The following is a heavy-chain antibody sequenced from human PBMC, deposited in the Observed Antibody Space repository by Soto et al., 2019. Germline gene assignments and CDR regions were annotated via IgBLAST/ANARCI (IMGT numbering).Heavy chain of an antibody. CDR1: GFTFSSYA. CDR2: ISSNGGST. J-gene: IGHJ3*02. D-gene: IGHD6-13*01. CDR3: VKDTRGSSSWLGDDAFDI. Sequence: EVQLVESGGGLVQPGGSLRLSCSASGFTFSSYAMHWVRQAPGKGLEYVSAISSNGGSTYYADSVKGRFTISRDNSMNTLYLQMSSLRAEDTAVYYCVKDTRGSSSWLGDDAFDIWGQGTMVTVSS. V-gene: IGHV3-64D*06.